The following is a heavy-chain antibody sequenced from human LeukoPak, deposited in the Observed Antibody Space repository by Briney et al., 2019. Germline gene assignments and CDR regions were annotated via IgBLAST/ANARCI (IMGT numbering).Heavy chain of an antibody. CDR2: IFDENNK. J-gene: IGHJ4*02. CDR3: ARDPIAAAPDYFDY. V-gene: IGHV3-30*04. D-gene: IGHD6-6*01. CDR1: GFTFSTFA. Sequence: PGRSLRLSCEASGFTFSTFAMHWVRQAPGKGPEWVAVIFDENNKFHADSVKSRFTISRDNSENTLYLQMNSLRTEDTAVYYCARDPIAAAPDYFDYWGQGTLVTVSS.